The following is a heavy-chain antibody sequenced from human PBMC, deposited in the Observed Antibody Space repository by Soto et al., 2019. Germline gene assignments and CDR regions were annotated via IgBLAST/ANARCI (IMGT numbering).Heavy chain of an antibody. V-gene: IGHV3-21*01. CDR3: ARAHSYYDILTGYFYYYGMDV. CDR1: GFTFSSYS. CDR2: ISSSSYI. Sequence: GGSLRLSCAASGFTFSSYSMNWVRQAPGKGLEWVSSISSSSYIYYADSVKGRFTISRDNAKNSLYLQMNSLRAEDTAVYYCARAHSYYDILTGYFYYYGMDVWGQGTTVTVSS. D-gene: IGHD3-9*01. J-gene: IGHJ6*02.